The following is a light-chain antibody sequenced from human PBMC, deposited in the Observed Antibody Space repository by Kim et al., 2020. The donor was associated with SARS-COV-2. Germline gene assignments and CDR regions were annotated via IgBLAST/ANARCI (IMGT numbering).Light chain of an antibody. CDR1: QSVSSN. Sequence: SPGERATLSCRASQSVSSNLAWYQQKPGQPPRLLIYAASTRATGIPTRFSGRGSGTDFTLTISSLQSEDFAVYYCQQYNNWPPWTFGQGTKVDIK. CDR2: AAS. CDR3: QQYNNWPPWT. J-gene: IGKJ1*01. V-gene: IGKV3-15*01.